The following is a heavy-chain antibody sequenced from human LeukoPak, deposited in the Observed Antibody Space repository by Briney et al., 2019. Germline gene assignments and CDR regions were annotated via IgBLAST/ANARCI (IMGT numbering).Heavy chain of an antibody. Sequence: SETLSLTCTVSGDSISSYYWSWIRQPPGKGLEWIGYIYYRGSTTYNPSLKSRVTISVDTSKNQFSLKLISVTAADTAVYYCARGGGYSSGLDYWGQGILVTVSS. CDR2: IYYRGST. D-gene: IGHD6-19*01. CDR1: GDSISSYY. J-gene: IGHJ4*02. V-gene: IGHV4-59*01. CDR3: ARGGGYSSGLDY.